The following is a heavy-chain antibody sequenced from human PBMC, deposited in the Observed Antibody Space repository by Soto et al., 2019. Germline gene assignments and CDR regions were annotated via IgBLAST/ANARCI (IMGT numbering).Heavy chain of an antibody. CDR2: LSQSGGT. CDR1: GYSISNIIY. V-gene: IGHV4-38-2*01. D-gene: IGHD1-7*01. J-gene: IGHJ6*02. CDR3: AAGTLPGTRFYGMDV. Sequence: SETLSLTCDVSGYSISNIIYWGCIRRPPGKGLEWIGSLSQSGGTYRNPSLRSRVTISVDRSKNHFSLQLRSVTAADTAVYYRAAGTLPGTRFYGMDVWGPGTTVTFYS.